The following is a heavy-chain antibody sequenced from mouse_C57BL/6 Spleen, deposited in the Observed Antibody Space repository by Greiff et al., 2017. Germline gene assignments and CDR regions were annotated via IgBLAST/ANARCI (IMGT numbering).Heavy chain of an antibody. V-gene: IGHV1-50*01. J-gene: IGHJ1*03. Sequence: QVQLQQPGAELVKPGASVKLSCKASGYTFTSYWMQWVKQRPGQGLEWIGEIDPSDSYTNYNQKFKGKATLTVDTSSSTAYMQLSSLTSEDSAVYYCSRKEKFIRGYFDVWGTGTTVTVSS. D-gene: IGHD1-1*01. CDR1: GYTFTSYW. CDR3: SRKEKFIRGYFDV. CDR2: IDPSDSYT.